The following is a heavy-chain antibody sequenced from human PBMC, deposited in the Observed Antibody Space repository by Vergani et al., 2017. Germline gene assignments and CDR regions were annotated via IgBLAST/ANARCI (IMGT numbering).Heavy chain of an antibody. CDR3: ARANHDDFCSGYYPYYYYYGMDV. CDR2: ISGSGGST. V-gene: IGHV3-9*01. D-gene: IGHD3-3*01. J-gene: IGHJ6*02. CDR1: GFTFDDYA. Sequence: EVQLVESGGGLVQPGRSLRLSCAASGFTFDDYAMHWVRQAPGKGLEWVSAISGSGGSTYYADSVKGRFTLSRDNAKNSLYLQRNSLRAEETAAYYCARANHDDFCSGYYPYYYYYGMDVGGQGSTVTVS.